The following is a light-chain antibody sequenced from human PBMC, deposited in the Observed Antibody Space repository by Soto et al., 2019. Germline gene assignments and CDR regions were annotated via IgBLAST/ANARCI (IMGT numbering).Light chain of an antibody. J-gene: IGKJ3*01. V-gene: IGKV3D-15*01. CDR2: GAS. Sequence: EIVLTQSPATLSVSPGERVTLSCRASQSVSDNLAWYQQKPGQAPRLLIYGASIRATDIPARFSGSGSGTEFTLTISSLQSEDFEVYYCQQYNYWPRTLGPGTKVDI. CDR3: QQYNYWPRT. CDR1: QSVSDN.